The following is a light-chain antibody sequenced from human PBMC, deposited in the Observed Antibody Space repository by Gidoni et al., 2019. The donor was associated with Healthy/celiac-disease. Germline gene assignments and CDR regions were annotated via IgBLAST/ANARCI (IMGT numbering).Light chain of an antibody. CDR1: QSVSSSY. J-gene: IGKJ4*01. Sequence: EIVLTQSTGTLSLSTGERATLSCRASQSVSSSYLAWYKQKPGQAPRLLIYGASSRATGIPDRFSGSGSGTDFTLTISRLEPEDFAVYYCQQYGSSPPLTFGGGTKVEIK. CDR2: GAS. CDR3: QQYGSSPPLT. V-gene: IGKV3-20*01.